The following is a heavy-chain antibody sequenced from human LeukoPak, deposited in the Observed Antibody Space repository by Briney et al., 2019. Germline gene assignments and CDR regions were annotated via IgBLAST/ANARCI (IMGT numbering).Heavy chain of an antibody. J-gene: IGHJ4*02. Sequence: SETLSLTCTVAGYSISSGYYWGWIGQPPGRGLECIGNIYHSGSTYYNPSLKSRVTISVDTSKNHFSLKLSSVTAADTAVYYCARVSGYDWESFYDYWGQGTLVTVS. CDR1: GYSISSGYY. CDR2: IYHSGST. D-gene: IGHD5-12*01. V-gene: IGHV4-38-2*02. CDR3: ARVSGYDWESFYDY.